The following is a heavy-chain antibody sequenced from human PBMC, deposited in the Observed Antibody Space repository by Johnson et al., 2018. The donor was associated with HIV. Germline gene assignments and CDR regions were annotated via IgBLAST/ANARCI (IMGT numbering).Heavy chain of an antibody. J-gene: IGHJ3*02. CDR1: GFTFSSYG. V-gene: IGHV3-33*06. Sequence: QMLLVESGGGVVQPGRSLRLSCAASGFTFSSYGMHWVRQAPGKGLEWVAVIWYDGSNKYYADSVKGRLTISRDNSKNTLYLQMNSLRAEDTAVYYCAKDSNRWELLGSAFDIWGQGTMVTVSS. CDR2: IWYDGSNK. D-gene: IGHD1-26*01. CDR3: AKDSNRWELLGSAFDI.